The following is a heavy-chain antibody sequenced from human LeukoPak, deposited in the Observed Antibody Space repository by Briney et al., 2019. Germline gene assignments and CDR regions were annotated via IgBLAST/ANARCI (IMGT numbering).Heavy chain of an antibody. J-gene: IGHJ3*02. Sequence: DSVKLSCKASAYTFTSYGISWVRHAPGQGLEWMGWISAYNGNTNYAQKLHGRVTMTTDTSTSTAYMELRSLRSDDTAVYYCARDLLPQFYGLGASDHDAFDIWGQGTMVTVSS. CDR2: ISAYNGNT. V-gene: IGHV1-18*01. CDR1: AYTFTSYG. D-gene: IGHD1-26*01. CDR3: ARDLLPQFYGLGASDHDAFDI.